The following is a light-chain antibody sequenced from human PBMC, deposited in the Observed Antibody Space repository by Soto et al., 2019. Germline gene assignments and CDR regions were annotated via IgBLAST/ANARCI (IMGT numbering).Light chain of an antibody. CDR3: MHGTHWPPYS. CDR2: KVS. V-gene: IGKV2-30*01. CDR1: QSLVYRDGNTY. Sequence: VVLTQSPLSLHVTLGQPASISCRSSQSLVYRDGNTYLNWFQQRPCQSPRCLIYKVSDRDSGAPDRFSGSGSGTDFTLKISRGEAEDVGVYYCMHGTHWPPYSFGQGTKLEIK. J-gene: IGKJ2*03.